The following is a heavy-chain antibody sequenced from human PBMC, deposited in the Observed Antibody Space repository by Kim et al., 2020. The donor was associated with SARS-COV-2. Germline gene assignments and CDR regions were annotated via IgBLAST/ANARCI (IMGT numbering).Heavy chain of an antibody. Sequence: RVTISVDTSKNQFSLKLSSVTAADTAVYYCAREGSSSSRPLIRRPYYFDYWGQGTLVTVSS. J-gene: IGHJ4*02. CDR3: AREGSSSSRPLIRRPYYFDY. V-gene: IGHV4-34*01. D-gene: IGHD6-6*01.